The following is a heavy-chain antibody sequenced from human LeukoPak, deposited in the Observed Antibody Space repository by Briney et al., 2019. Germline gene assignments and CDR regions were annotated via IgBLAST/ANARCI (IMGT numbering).Heavy chain of an antibody. CDR1: GFTFSTYT. CDR2: ISGSSSYI. D-gene: IGHD4/OR15-4a*01. Sequence: GGSLRLSCAASGFTFSTYTMNWVRQAPGEGLEWVSSISGSSSYIYYADSVKGRFTISRDNAKNSLYLQMNSLRDDDTAVYYCVRIPNSANFPNWFDPWGQGTLVTVS. J-gene: IGHJ5*02. CDR3: VRIPNSANFPNWFDP. V-gene: IGHV3-21*06.